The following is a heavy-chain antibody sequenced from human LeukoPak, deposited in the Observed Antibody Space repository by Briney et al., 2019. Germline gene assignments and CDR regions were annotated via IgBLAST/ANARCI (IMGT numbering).Heavy chain of an antibody. V-gene: IGHV1-3*01. J-gene: IGHJ4*02. Sequence: GASGKVSCKASGYTFTSYAMHLVRQAPGQRLEWMGWINAGNGNTKYSQKFQGRVTITSDTSASTAYMELSSLRSEDTAVYYCARVELEMATISLDYWGQGTLVTVSS. CDR2: INAGNGNT. D-gene: IGHD5-24*01. CDR3: ARVELEMATISLDY. CDR1: GYTFTSYA.